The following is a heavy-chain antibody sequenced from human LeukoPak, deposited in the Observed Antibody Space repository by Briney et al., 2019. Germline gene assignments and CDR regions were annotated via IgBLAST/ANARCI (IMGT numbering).Heavy chain of an antibody. J-gene: IGHJ2*01. CDR2: IYYSGST. CDR1: GGSISSGSYY. V-gene: IGHV4-31*03. CDR3: ARRAPSAGYFDL. Sequence: SQTLSLTCTVSGGSISSGSYYWAWIRQHPGKGLEWIGYIYYSGSTYYNPSLKSRVTVSEDTSKNQFSLKLTSATAADTAVYYCARRAPSAGYFDLWGRGTLVSVSS.